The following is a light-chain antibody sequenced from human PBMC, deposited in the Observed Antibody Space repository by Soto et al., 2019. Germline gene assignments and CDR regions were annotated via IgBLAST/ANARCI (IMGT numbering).Light chain of an antibody. Sequence: DVQMTQSPSSLSASVGDRVTITCRATQSIGSSLNWYQQKPGKAPKLLIFAASSLQSWVPSRFGGSGSVTDFTLTLTSLQPEDFATYYCQQSYSSFTFGPGTRVDVK. CDR2: AAS. CDR1: QSIGSS. J-gene: IGKJ3*01. CDR3: QQSYSSFT. V-gene: IGKV1-39*01.